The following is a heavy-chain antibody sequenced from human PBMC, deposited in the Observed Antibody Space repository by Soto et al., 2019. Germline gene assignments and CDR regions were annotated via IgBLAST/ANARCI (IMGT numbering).Heavy chain of an antibody. CDR3: ARRKQLATGMDV. D-gene: IGHD6-6*01. CDR1: GGSISSGGYY. CDR2: IYYSGST. Sequence: SETLSLTCTVSGGSISSGGYYWSWIRQHPGKGLEWIGYIYYSGSTYYNPSLKSRVTISLDTSKNQFSLKLSSVTAADTAVFYCARRKQLATGMDVWGQGTTVTVSS. V-gene: IGHV4-31*03. J-gene: IGHJ6*02.